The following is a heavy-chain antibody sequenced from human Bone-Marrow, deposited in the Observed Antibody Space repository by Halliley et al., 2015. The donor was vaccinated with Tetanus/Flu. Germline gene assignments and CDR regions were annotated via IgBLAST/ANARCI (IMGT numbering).Heavy chain of an antibody. CDR2: ISHEGINK. D-gene: IGHD3-22*01. CDR1: GGSIRSGG. Sequence: SLRLSCSVSGGSIRSGGYYWSWIRQHPGKGLEWVAVISHEGINKYYADSVKGRFTISRDNSKNTLFLQMNSLRTEDTALYYCARDSGSILILTPFDHWGQGTLVTVSS. V-gene: IGHV3-30*14. J-gene: IGHJ4*02. CDR3: ARDSGSILILTPFDH.